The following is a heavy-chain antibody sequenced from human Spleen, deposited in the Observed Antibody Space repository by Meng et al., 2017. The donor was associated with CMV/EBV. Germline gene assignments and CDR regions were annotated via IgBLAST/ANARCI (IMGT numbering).Heavy chain of an antibody. J-gene: IGHJ4*02. CDR3: ARAMTTVALGDS. D-gene: IGHD4-23*01. CDR2: ISYDGGNR. V-gene: IGHV3-30*09. CDR1: FFTLCYLA. Sequence: AVCFFTLCYLAMLWVRRAPGEGLEWVAGISYDGGNRDYADSVKGRFAISRDNSKNTLYLQMNSLRPDDPAVYYCARAMTTVALGDSWGQGTLVTVSS.